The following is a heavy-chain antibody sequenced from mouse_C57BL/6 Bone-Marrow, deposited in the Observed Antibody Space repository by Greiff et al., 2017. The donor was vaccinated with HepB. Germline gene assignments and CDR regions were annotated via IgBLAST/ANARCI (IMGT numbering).Heavy chain of an antibody. V-gene: IGHV2-5*01. Sequence: QVQLQQSGPGLVQPSQSLSITCTVSGFSLTSYGVHWVRQSPGKGLEWLGVIWRGGSTDYNAAFMSRLSITKDNSKSQVFFKMNSLQADDTAIYYCAKKKGYVFYAMDYWGQGTSVTVSS. CDR2: IWRGGST. CDR1: GFSLTSYG. D-gene: IGHD3-1*01. J-gene: IGHJ4*01. CDR3: AKKKGYVFYAMDY.